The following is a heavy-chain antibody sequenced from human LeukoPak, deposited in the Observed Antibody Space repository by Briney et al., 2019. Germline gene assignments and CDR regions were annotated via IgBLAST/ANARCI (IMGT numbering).Heavy chain of an antibody. CDR2: IYHSGST. D-gene: IGHD2-2*01. J-gene: IGHJ5*02. CDR3: ARAPDARIVVVPASIGSWFDP. Sequence: PSETLSLACTVSGYSISSGYYWGWIRQPPGKGLEWIGSIYHSGSTYYNPSLKSRVTISVDTSKNQFSLKLSSVTAADTAVYYCARAPDARIVVVPASIGSWFDPWGQGTLVTVSS. CDR1: GYSISSGYY. V-gene: IGHV4-38-2*02.